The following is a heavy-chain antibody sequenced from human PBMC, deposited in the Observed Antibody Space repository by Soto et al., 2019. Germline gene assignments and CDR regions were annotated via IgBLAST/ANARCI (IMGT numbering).Heavy chain of an antibody. CDR1: GFTFSSYG. D-gene: IGHD4-17*01. Sequence: QVQLVESGGGVVQPGRSLRLSCAASGFTFSSYGMHWVRQAPGKGLEWVAVIWSDGSNKYYADSVKGRFTISRDNSKNTLYLQRNSRRAEDTAVYYCARDRAYGPLDYWGQGTLVTVSS. CDR3: ARDRAYGPLDY. V-gene: IGHV3-33*01. J-gene: IGHJ4*02. CDR2: IWSDGSNK.